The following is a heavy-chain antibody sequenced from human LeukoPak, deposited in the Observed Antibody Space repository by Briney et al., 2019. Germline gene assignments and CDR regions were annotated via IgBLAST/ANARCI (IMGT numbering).Heavy chain of an antibody. CDR2: INPNSGGT. V-gene: IGHV1-2*02. CDR3: ARWFGELLGGSYNWIRDY. Sequence: GASVKVSCKASGYTFTGYYMHWVRQAPGQGLEWMGWINPNSGGTNYAQKFQGRVTMTRDMSISTAYMELSRLRSDDTAVYYCARWFGELLGGSYNWIRDYWGQGTLVTVSS. J-gene: IGHJ4*02. CDR1: GYTFTGYY. D-gene: IGHD3-10*01.